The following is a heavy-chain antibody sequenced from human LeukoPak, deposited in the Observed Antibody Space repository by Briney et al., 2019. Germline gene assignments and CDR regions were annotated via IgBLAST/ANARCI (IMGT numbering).Heavy chain of an antibody. CDR1: GFTFSSYA. D-gene: IGHD2-2*01. CDR2: ISYDGSNK. Sequence: GGSLRLSCAASGFTFSSYAMHWVRQAPGKGLEWVAVISYDGSNKYYADSVKGRFTISRDNSKNTLYLQMNSLRAEDTAVYYCAKGAANLRDIVVVPAAPPAYYYYMDVWGKGTTVTVSS. V-gene: IGHV3-30-3*01. J-gene: IGHJ6*03. CDR3: AKGAANLRDIVVVPAAPPAYYYYMDV.